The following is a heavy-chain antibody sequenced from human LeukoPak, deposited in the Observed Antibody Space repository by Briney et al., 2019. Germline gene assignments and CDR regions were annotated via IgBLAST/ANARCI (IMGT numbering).Heavy chain of an antibody. CDR1: GGTFTNYA. V-gene: IGHV1-69*04. CDR3: ARGGGVDILTGFQY. CDR2: IIPILDVT. Sequence: SVNVSCKASGGTFTNYAINWVRQAPGQGLEWMGRIIPILDVTNYAQKFQGRVTITADQSTSTAYMELSSLRSEETAVYYRARGGGVDILTGFQYWGQGTLVTVSS. D-gene: IGHD3-9*01. J-gene: IGHJ4*02.